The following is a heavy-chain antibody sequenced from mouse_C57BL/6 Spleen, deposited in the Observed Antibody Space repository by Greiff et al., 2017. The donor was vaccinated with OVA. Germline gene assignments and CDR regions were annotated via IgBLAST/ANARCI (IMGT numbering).Heavy chain of an antibody. V-gene: IGHV1-81*01. D-gene: IGHD1-1*01. Sequence: QVQLKQSGAELARPGASVKLSCKASGYTFTSYGISWVKQRTGQGLEWIGEIYPRSGNTYYNEKFKGKATLTADKSSSTAYMELRSLTSEDSAVYFGAKPSNYYGSSYWYFDVWGTGTTVTVSS. CDR3: AKPSNYYGSSYWYFDV. CDR2: IYPRSGNT. CDR1: GYTFTSYG. J-gene: IGHJ1*03.